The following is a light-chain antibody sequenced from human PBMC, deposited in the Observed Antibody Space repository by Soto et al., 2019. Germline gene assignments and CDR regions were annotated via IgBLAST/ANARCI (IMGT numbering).Light chain of an antibody. J-gene: IGLJ1*01. Sequence: HSVLTQPPSASGSFGQSVTISCTGTSSDVRGYNYVSWYQQHPAKATKLMIYEVIERPSAVPDRFSGSKSGNKASMTVSVLQSDEEADYYRSAYSDTNYHSVFASGSTVTVL. CDR2: EVI. V-gene: IGLV2-8*01. CDR3: SAYSDTNYHSV. CDR1: SSDVRGYNY.